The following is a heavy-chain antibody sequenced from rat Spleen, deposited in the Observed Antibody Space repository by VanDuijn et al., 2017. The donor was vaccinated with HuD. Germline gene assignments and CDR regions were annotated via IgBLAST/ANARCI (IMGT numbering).Heavy chain of an antibody. CDR3: ARDLGELENWFAY. V-gene: IGHV2-19*01. CDR1: GFSLTDYS. D-gene: IGHD4-6*01. Sequence: QVQLKESGPGLVQPSQTLSLICTVSGFSLTDYSVYWVRQPPGKGLEWMGRIQSGGSTDYNSALKSRLSISRDTSKSQVFLKMSSLQTEDTATYYCARDLGELENWFAYWGQGTLVTVSS. CDR2: IQSGGST. J-gene: IGHJ3*01.